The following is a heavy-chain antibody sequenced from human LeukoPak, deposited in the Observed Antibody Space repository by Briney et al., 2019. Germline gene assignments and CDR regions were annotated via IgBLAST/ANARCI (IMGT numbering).Heavy chain of an antibody. V-gene: IGHV3-9*01. J-gene: IGHJ4*02. CDR1: GFTFDDYA. CDR2: ISWNSGSI. CDR3: AKGTSYYYDSSGYLSILNY. Sequence: GGSLRLSCADSGFTFDDYAMHWVRQAPGKGLEWVSGISWNSGSIGYADSVKGRFTISRDNAKNSLYLQMNSLRAEDTALYYCAKGTSYYYDSSGYLSILNYWGQGTLVTVSS. D-gene: IGHD3-22*01.